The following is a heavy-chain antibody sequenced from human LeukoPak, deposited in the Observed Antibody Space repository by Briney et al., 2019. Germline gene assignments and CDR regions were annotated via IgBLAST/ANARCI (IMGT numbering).Heavy chain of an antibody. Sequence: SGPTLVNPTQTLTLTCTFSGFSLSTSGMCVSWIRQPPGKALEWLARIDWDDDKYYSTSLKTRLTISKDTSKNQVVLTMTNMDPVDTATYYCARTRGEGEDDDAFDIWGQGTMVTVSS. D-gene: IGHD2-21*01. V-gene: IGHV2-70*11. J-gene: IGHJ3*02. CDR1: GFSLSTSGMC. CDR2: IDWDDDK. CDR3: ARTRGEGEDDDAFDI.